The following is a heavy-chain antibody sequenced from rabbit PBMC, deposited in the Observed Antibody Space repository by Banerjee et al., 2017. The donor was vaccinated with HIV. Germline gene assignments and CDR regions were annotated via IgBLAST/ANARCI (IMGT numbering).Heavy chain of an antibody. J-gene: IGHJ4*01. V-gene: IGHV1S45*01. CDR2: INTNTGNT. D-gene: IGHD4-1*01. Sequence: QEKLVESGGGLVKPGASLTLTCTASGIDFSSYDISWVRQAPGKGLEWIACINTNTGNTVYASWAKGPFTISKTSWTTVTLQMTSLTAADTASYFCARDLAGVIGWNFNLWGQGTLVTVS. CDR3: ARDLAGVIGWNFNL. CDR1: GIDFSSYD.